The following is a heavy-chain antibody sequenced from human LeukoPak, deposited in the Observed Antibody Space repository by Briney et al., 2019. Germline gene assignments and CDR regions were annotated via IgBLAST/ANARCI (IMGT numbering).Heavy chain of an antibody. CDR1: GFTFCDYA. CDR3: TRVIVATKDY. Sequence: GGSLRLSCTGSGFTFCDYAMNWVRQAPGKGLEWVGFIRSKNYGGTTEYAASVKGRFTISRDDSKSIACLQMNSLKTEDTALYYCTRVIVATKDYWGQGTLVTVSS. CDR2: IRSKNYGGTT. V-gene: IGHV3-49*04. D-gene: IGHD5-12*01. J-gene: IGHJ4*02.